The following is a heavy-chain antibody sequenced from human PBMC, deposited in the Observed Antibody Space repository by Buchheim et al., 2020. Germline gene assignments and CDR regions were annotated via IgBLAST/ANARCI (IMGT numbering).Heavy chain of an antibody. CDR3: ARARGGYYFDD. CDR2: INSDGSST. D-gene: IGHD3-10*01. CDR1: GFSFSSYW. Sequence: EVQLVESGGGLVQPGGSLRLSCAASGFSFSSYWMHWVCQAPGKGLVWVSRINSDGSSTTSADSVQGRFTISRDTAQHTLYLQMNGLRAEDTAVYHCARARGGYYFDDWGQGTL. J-gene: IGHJ4*02. V-gene: IGHV3-74*03.